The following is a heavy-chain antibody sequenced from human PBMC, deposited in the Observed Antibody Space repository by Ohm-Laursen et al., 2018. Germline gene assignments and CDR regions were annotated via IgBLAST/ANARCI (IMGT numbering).Heavy chain of an antibody. CDR1: GGSISSSSYC. V-gene: IGHV4-39*07. D-gene: IGHD1-26*01. CDR2: IYYSGST. Sequence: TLSLTCSVSGGSISSSSYCWGWIRQPPGKGLEWIGNIYYSGSTYYNPSLKSRVTMSVDTSKNQFSLKLSSVTAADTAVYYCARDGIVGAHFDYWGQGTLVTVSS. J-gene: IGHJ4*02. CDR3: ARDGIVGAHFDY.